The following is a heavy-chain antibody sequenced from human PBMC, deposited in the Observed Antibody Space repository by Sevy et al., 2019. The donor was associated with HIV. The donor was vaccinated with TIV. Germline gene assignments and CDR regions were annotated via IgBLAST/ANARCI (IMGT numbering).Heavy chain of an antibody. CDR1: GFAFYDYS. CDR3: AREGCTRPHDY. V-gene: IGHV3-23*01. J-gene: IGHJ4*02. Sequence: GGSLRLSCAASGFAFYDYSMSWIRQAPGKGLEWVEILFFGCGKINYADSVKGRFTISRDNSKNSFYVQMENLGVEDTALYYCAREGCTRPHDYWGQGTRVTVSS. CDR2: LFFGCGKI. D-gene: IGHD2-8*01.